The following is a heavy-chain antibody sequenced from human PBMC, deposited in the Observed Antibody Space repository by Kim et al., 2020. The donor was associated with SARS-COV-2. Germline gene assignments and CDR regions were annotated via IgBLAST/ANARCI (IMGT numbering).Heavy chain of an antibody. CDR3: ARVGTAMANHQYYYYGMDV. V-gene: IGHV3-30-3*01. Sequence: GGSLRLSCAASGFTFSSYAMHWVRRAPGKGLEWVAVISYDGSNKYYADSVKGRFTISRDNSKNTLYLQMNSLRAEDTAVYYCARVGTAMANHQYYYYGMDVWGQGTTVTVSS. CDR1: GFTFSSYA. D-gene: IGHD5-18*01. J-gene: IGHJ6*02. CDR2: ISYDGSNK.